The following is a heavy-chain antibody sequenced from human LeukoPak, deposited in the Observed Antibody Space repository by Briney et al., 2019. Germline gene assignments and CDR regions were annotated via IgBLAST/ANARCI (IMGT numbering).Heavy chain of an antibody. J-gene: IGHJ4*02. Sequence: GASVKVSCKASGYTFTGYYMHWVRQAPGQGLEWMGRINPNSGGTNYAQKFQGRVTMTRDTSISTAYMELSRLRSDDTAVYYCAATLVPAAIFDYWGQGTLVTLSS. V-gene: IGHV1-2*06. CDR2: INPNSGGT. D-gene: IGHD2-2*01. CDR3: AATLVPAAIFDY. CDR1: GYTFTGYY.